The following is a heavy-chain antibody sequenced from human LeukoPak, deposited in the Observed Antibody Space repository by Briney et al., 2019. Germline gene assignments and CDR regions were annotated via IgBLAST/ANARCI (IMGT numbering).Heavy chain of an antibody. V-gene: IGHV1-69*04. CDR2: IIPILGIA. D-gene: IGHD3-22*01. Sequence: SVEVSCKASGGTFSSYAISWVRQAPGQGLEWMGRIIPILGIANYAQKFQGRVTITADKSTSTAYMELSSLRSEDTAVYYCARDPRTVVGSRSWYFDLWGRGTLVTVSS. CDR3: ARDPRTVVGSRSWYFDL. CDR1: GGTFSSYA. J-gene: IGHJ2*01.